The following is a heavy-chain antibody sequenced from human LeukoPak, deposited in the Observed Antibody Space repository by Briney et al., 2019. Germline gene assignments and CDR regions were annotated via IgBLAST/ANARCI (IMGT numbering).Heavy chain of an antibody. J-gene: IGHJ4*02. Sequence: PGGSLRLSCAASGFTFSSYEMNWVRQAPGKGLEWVSYISSSGSTIYYADSVKGRFTISRDNAKNSLYLQMNSLRAEDTAVYYCARAGGPFYSGWSGLDYWGQGTLVTVSS. CDR2: ISSSGSTI. D-gene: IGHD6-19*01. V-gene: IGHV3-48*03. CDR1: GFTFSSYE. CDR3: ARAGGPFYSGWSGLDY.